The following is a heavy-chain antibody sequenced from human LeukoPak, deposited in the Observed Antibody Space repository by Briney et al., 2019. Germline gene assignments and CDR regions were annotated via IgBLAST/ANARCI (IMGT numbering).Heavy chain of an antibody. Sequence: SETLSLTCTVSGGSISSGGSYWSWIRQHPGKGLEWIGSIYYSGSTYYNPSLKSRVTISVDTSKNQFSLKLSSVTAADTAVYYCARDRRDFWSGYSYGMDVWGQGTTVTVSS. CDR2: IYYSGST. CDR3: ARDRRDFWSGYSYGMDV. CDR1: GGSISSGGSY. D-gene: IGHD3-3*01. J-gene: IGHJ6*02. V-gene: IGHV4-30-4*08.